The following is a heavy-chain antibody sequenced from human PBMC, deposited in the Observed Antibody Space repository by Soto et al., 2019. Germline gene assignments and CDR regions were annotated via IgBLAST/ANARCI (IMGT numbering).Heavy chain of an antibody. V-gene: IGHV3-23*01. CDR2: ISGSGVST. D-gene: IGHD6-19*01. CDR1: GFTFSSYA. J-gene: IGHJ6*02. CDR3: AKPAVAGGYYYYYGMDV. Sequence: PGGSLRLSCAASGFTFSSYAMRWVRQAPGKGLEWVSAISGSGVSTYYADSVKGRFTISRDNSKNTLYLQMNSLRAEDTAVYYCAKPAVAGGYYYYYGMDVWGQGTTVTVS.